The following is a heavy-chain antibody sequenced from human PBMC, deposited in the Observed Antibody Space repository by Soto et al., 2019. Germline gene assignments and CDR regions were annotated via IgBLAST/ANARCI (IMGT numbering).Heavy chain of an antibody. CDR3: ATITIFRLVPNSSHY. J-gene: IGHJ4*02. CDR1: GGSISSGGYS. Sequence: SETLSLTCAVSGGSISSGGYSWSWIRQPPGKGLEWIGYIYHSGSTYYNPSLKSRVTISVDRSKNQFSLKLSSVTAADTAVYYCATITIFRLVPNSSHYCGQAPLVTVSS. V-gene: IGHV4-30-2*01. CDR2: IYHSGST. D-gene: IGHD3-3*01.